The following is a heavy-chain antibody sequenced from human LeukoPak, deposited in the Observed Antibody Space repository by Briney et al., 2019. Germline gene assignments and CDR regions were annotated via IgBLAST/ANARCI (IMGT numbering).Heavy chain of an antibody. D-gene: IGHD3-10*01. CDR2: ISCSSSYI. CDR3: ARKGNAFDI. Sequence: PGGSLRLSCAASGFTVSSNYMSWVRQAPGKGLEWVSSISCSSSYIYYADSVKGRFTISRDNAKNTLYLQMNSLRAEDTAVYYCARKGNAFDIWGQGTMVTVSS. CDR1: GFTVSSNY. V-gene: IGHV3-21*01. J-gene: IGHJ3*02.